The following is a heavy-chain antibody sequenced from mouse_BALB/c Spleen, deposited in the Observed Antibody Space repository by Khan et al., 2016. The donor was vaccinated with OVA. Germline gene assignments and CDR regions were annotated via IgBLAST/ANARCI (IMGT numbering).Heavy chain of an antibody. Sequence: VQLQQSGAELGKPGASVKLSCSASGFKIQDTYIHWVKQRPEQGLEWIGRIDPSNGNTKYDPKFQGKATITADTSSNTAYLQISRLTSEDTAVYYCARNYGDDVDYWGQGTTLTVSS. D-gene: IGHD2-2*01. CDR2: IDPSNGNT. CDR1: GFKIQDTY. V-gene: IGHV14-3*02. J-gene: IGHJ2*01. CDR3: ARNYGDDVDY.